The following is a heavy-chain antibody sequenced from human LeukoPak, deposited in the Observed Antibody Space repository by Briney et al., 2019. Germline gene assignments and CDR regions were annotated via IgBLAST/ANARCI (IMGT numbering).Heavy chain of an antibody. J-gene: IGHJ6*03. Sequence: GGSLRLSCAASGFTVSFNYMSWVRQAPGKGLEWISVIYSGGSTYYADSVKGRFTISRDDSKNTLYLQMNSLRAEDTAIYYCARAQWRTFSYYYMDVWGKGTTVTVSS. CDR2: IYSGGST. CDR3: ARAQWRTFSYYYMDV. D-gene: IGHD6-19*01. V-gene: IGHV3-53*01. CDR1: GFTVSFNY.